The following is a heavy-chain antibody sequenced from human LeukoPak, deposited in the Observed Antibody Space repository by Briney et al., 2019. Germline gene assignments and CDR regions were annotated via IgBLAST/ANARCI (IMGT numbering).Heavy chain of an antibody. V-gene: IGHV3-23*01. J-gene: IGHJ4*02. CDR3: AKDGSYYNFDS. Sequence: PGGSLRLSCAASGFTFSSYSMNWVRQAPGKGLEWVSVISGSDGNTDYADSVKGRFTISRDNSNNTLYLQMNSLRAEDTAVYYCAKDGSYYNFDSWGQGTLVTVSS. CDR1: GFTFSSYS. D-gene: IGHD1-26*01. CDR2: ISGSDGNT.